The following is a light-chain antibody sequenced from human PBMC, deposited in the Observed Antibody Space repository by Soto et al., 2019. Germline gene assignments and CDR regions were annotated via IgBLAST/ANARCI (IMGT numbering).Light chain of an antibody. Sequence: AIQMTQSPFSLSASVGDRVTITCRASQGIRDDLSWYQQKAGKAPILLIFTASKLNSGVPSRFSGSFSGTNFSLTISDLQPEDCATYYCLQDYSYPRTFGQGTKVEI. CDR2: TAS. J-gene: IGKJ1*01. CDR1: QGIRDD. CDR3: LQDYSYPRT. V-gene: IGKV1-6*01.